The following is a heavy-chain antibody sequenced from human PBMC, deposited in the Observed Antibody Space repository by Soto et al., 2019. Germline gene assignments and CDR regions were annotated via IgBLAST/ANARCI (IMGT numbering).Heavy chain of an antibody. J-gene: IGHJ4*02. D-gene: IGHD2-2*03. V-gene: IGHV4-31*03. CDR1: GGSISSGGYY. CDR2: IYYSGST. Sequence: SETLSLTCTVSGGSISSGGYYWSWIRQHPGKGLEWIGYIYYSGSTYYNPSLKSRVTISVDTSKNQFSLKLSSVTAADTAVYYCARSIRGYCSSTSCHGFDYWGQGTLVTVSS. CDR3: ARSIRGYCSSTSCHGFDY.